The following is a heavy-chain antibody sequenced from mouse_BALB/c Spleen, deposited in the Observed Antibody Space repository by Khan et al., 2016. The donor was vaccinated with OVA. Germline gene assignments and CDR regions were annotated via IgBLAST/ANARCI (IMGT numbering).Heavy chain of an antibody. V-gene: IGHV1S41*01. Sequence: DLVKPGASVKLSCKASGYTFTSYWINWIKQRPGQGLEWVGHIGPGSGNTYYNEIFKGKATLTVDTSSSTAYIQLSSLSSEDSAVYFCATSNYSGSSLYAMDYWGQGTSVTVSS. CDR3: ATSNYSGSSLYAMDY. CDR1: GYTFTSYW. J-gene: IGHJ4*01. CDR2: IGPGSGNT. D-gene: IGHD1-1*01.